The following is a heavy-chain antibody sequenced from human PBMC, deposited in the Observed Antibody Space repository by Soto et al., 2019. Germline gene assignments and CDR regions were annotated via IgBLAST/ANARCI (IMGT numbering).Heavy chain of an antibody. V-gene: IGHV3-23*01. J-gene: IGHJ4*02. D-gene: IGHD4-17*01. CDR3: AKDHYGEDPGRDYFDY. Sequence: LRLSCAASGFTFSSYAMSWVRQAPGKGLEWVSAISSSGGSTYYADSVKGRFTISRDNSKNTLYLQMNSLRAEDTAVYYCAKDHYGEDPGRDYFDYWGQGTLVTVSS. CDR1: GFTFSSYA. CDR2: ISSSGGST.